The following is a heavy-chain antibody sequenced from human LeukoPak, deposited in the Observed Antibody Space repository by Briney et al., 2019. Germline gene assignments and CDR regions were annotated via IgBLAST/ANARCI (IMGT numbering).Heavy chain of an antibody. CDR3: EKDYWPDGYNDLDY. V-gene: IGHV3-23*01. J-gene: IGHJ4*02. D-gene: IGHD5-24*01. CDR2: NVGSNGKT. Sequence: GGSLRLSCAASGFTFSTYTMDSFRQDPGKGLDWVSGNVGSNGKTYYADSVKGRLIIYRDNPKHTLYLQKNSVRAEDTAIYFCEKDYWPDGYNDLDYWGQETQVTVSS. CDR1: GFTFSTYT.